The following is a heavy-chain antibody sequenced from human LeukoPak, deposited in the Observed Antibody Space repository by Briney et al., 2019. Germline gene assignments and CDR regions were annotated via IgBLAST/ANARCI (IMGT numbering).Heavy chain of an antibody. CDR1: GFTFISHW. J-gene: IGHJ3*02. CDR3: ATISAQTFDI. Sequence: GGSLRLSWVGSGFTFISHWVNWVRQSPGKGLEWVANIKPDVIDKYYVDSARGRFTVSRDNAKNSAFLQMNSLRAEDTAIYYCATISAQTFDIWGQGTLVSVSS. CDR2: IKPDVIDK. D-gene: IGHD5-24*01. V-gene: IGHV3-7*01.